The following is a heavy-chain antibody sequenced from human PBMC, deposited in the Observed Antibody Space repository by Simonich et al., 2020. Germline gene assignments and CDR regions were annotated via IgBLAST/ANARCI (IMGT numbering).Heavy chain of an antibody. CDR3: ATYYFDY. CDR2: SSGSGGST. V-gene: IGHV3-23*01. Sequence: EVQLLESGGGLVQPGGSLRLSCAASGFTFSSYAMSWVRQAPGKGLEWVAASSGSGGSTYYAASVKGLFTISRDNSKNTLYLQMNSLRAEDTAVYYCATYYFDYWGQGTLVTVSS. CDR1: GFTFSSYA. J-gene: IGHJ4*02.